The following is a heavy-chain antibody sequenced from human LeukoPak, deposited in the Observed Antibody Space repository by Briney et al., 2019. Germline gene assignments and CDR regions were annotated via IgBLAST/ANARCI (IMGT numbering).Heavy chain of an antibody. CDR1: GFTFSDYY. J-gene: IGHJ4*02. CDR3: ARLSGSYYNFDY. Sequence: LRLSCAASGFTFSDYYMSWIRQPPGKGLEWIGYIYHSGSTYYNPSLKSRVTISVDRSKNQFSLKLSSVTAADTAVYYCARLSGSYYNFDYWGQGTLVTVSS. CDR2: IYHSGST. V-gene: IGHV4-30-2*01. D-gene: IGHD3-10*01.